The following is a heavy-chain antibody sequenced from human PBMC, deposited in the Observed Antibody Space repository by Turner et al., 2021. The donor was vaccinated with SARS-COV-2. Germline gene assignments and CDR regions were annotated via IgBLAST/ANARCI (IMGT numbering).Heavy chain of an antibody. CDR2: IYYSGST. J-gene: IGHJ5*02. CDR3: ARHWEVAAAAYLARFDP. Sequence: QLQLQDSGPGLVKPSETLSLTCTVSGCSISSSSYYWGWIRHPPGKGLEWIGSIYYSGSTNYNPSLKSRVTISVDTSKNQFSRKLSSVTAADTAVYYCARHWEVAAAAYLARFDPWGQGTLVTVSS. D-gene: IGHD6-13*01. V-gene: IGHV4-39*01. CDR1: GCSISSSSYY.